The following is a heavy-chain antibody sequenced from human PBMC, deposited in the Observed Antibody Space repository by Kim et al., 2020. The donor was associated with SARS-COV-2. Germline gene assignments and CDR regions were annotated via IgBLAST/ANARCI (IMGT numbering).Heavy chain of an antibody. J-gene: IGHJ4*02. D-gene: IGHD2-15*01. V-gene: IGHV1-3*04. CDR1: GYTFTSNA. CDR2: IYTDNGNT. CDR3: VRVRSGIHFSD. Sequence: ASVKVSCKASGYTFTSNAIHWVRQAPGQRLEWMGWIYTDNGNTKYSQKFQGRVTITRDTSASTAYMEMSSLRSEDTAVYYCVRVRSGIHFSDWGQGTLVTATS.